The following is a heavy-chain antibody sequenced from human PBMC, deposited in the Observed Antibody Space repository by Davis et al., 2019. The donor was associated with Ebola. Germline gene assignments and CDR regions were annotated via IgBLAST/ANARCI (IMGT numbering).Heavy chain of an antibody. CDR2: ISGSGRST. Sequence: GAFLITSCAASGSIFSSYAMSWLRQAPGNGLEWVSAISGSGRSTYNEDSVKGRFTISRDNSKNILYLQMNSQGAEDTALYYCAKGLTMIVSPFDYWGQGTLVTVSS. J-gene: IGHJ4*02. CDR3: AKGLTMIVSPFDY. CDR1: GSIFSSYA. D-gene: IGHD3-22*01. V-gene: IGHV3-23*01.